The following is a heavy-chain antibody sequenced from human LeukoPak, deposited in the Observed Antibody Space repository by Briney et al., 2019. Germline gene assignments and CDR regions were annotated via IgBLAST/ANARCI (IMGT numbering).Heavy chain of an antibody. V-gene: IGHV3-21*01. J-gene: IGHJ6*04. Sequence: GGSLRLSCAASGFTFSSYDMHWVRQAPGKGLEWVSSITSGSSYIYYADSVKGRFTISRDNAKNSLYLQMNSLRAEDTAVYYCAELGITMIGGVWGKGTTVTISS. CDR3: AELGITMIGGV. CDR1: GFTFSSYD. D-gene: IGHD3-10*02. CDR2: ITSGSSYI.